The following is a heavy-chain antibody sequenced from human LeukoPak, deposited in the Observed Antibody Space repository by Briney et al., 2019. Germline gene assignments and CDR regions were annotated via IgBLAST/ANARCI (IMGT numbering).Heavy chain of an antibody. D-gene: IGHD2-21*02. CDR1: GFTFSSYE. CDR2: ISSSGSTI. CDR3: ARTEILAYCGGDCSGAFDI. Sequence: PGRSLRLSCAASGFTFSSYEMNWVRQAPGKGLEWVSYISSSGSTIYYADSVKGRLTISRDNSKNTLYMQMNSLRAEDTAVYYCARTEILAYCGGDCSGAFDIWGQGTMLTV. V-gene: IGHV3-48*03. J-gene: IGHJ3*02.